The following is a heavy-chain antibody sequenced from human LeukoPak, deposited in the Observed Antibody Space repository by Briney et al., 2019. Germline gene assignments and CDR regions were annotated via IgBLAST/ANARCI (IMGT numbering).Heavy chain of an antibody. Sequence: SETLSLTCTVSGGSISSYYWSWIWQPPGKGLEWIGYIYYSGTTNYNPSLKSRVTISVDTSKNQFSLKLSSVTAADTAVYYCARNRWFAFDIWGQGTMVTVSS. D-gene: IGHD2-15*01. CDR1: GGSISSYY. CDR3: ARNRWFAFDI. J-gene: IGHJ3*02. V-gene: IGHV4-59*01. CDR2: IYYSGTT.